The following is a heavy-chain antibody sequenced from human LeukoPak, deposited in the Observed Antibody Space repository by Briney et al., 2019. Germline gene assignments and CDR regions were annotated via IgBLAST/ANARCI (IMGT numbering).Heavy chain of an antibody. CDR1: GYTLTELS. J-gene: IGHJ4*02. CDR3: ATRNLLDWGFGDY. V-gene: IGHV1-24*01. Sequence: GASVKVSCKASGYTLTELSMHWVRQAPGKGLEWMGGFDPEDGETIYAQKFQGRVTMTEDTSTDTAYMELSSLRSEDTAVYYCATRNLLDWGFGDYWGQGTPVTVSS. CDR2: FDPEDGET. D-gene: IGHD3/OR15-3a*01.